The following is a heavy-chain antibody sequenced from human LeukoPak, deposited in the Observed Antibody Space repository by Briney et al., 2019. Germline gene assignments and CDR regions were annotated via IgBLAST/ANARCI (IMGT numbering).Heavy chain of an antibody. CDR3: ARVTGTTFSVYYYYYMDV. CDR2: ISSSSSYI. D-gene: IGHD1-1*01. Sequence: GGSLRLSCAASGFTFSSYSMNWVRQAPGKGLEWVSSISSSSSYIYYADSVKGRFTISRDNAKNSLYLQMNSLRAEDTAVYYCARVTGTTFSVYYYYYMDVWGKGTTVTVSS. J-gene: IGHJ6*03. V-gene: IGHV3-21*01. CDR1: GFTFSSYS.